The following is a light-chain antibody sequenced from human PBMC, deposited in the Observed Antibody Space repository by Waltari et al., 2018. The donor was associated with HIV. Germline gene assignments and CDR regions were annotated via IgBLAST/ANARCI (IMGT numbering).Light chain of an antibody. V-gene: IGLV4-69*01. J-gene: IGLJ3*02. Sequence: QLVLTQSPSASASLGASVKLTCTLSSGHSSYAIAWPQQQPEKGPRYLMKLNSDGSYSKGDGIPDRFSGSSSGTERYLTISSLQSEDEADYYCQTWGTGLWVFGGGTKLTVL. CDR2: LNSDGSY. CDR3: QTWGTGLWV. CDR1: SGHSSYA.